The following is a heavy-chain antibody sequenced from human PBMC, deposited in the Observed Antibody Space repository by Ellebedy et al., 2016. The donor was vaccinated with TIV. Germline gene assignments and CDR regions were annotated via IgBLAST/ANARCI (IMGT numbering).Heavy chain of an antibody. CDR3: ARADSDIRPPDY. D-gene: IGHD3-9*01. V-gene: IGHV4-34*01. CDR2: INHSGST. CDR1: GFTFSSYA. Sequence: ESLKISCAASGFTFSSYAMSWVRQPPGKGLEWIGEINHSGSTNYNPSLKSRVTISVDTSKNQFSLKLTSVTAADTAVYYCARADSDIRPPDYWGQGTPVTVSS. J-gene: IGHJ4*02.